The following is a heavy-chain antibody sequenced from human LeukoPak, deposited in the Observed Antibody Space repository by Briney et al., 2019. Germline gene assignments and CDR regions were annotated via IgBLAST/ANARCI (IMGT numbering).Heavy chain of an antibody. CDR3: ARDLSRPLFDY. Sequence: GGSLRLSCAASGFTFSSYAMSWVRQAPGKGLEWVSAIGGSDGSTYYADSMKGRFTISRDNSKNTLSLQMDSLRAEDTAVYYCARDLSRPLFDYWGQGTLVTVSS. V-gene: IGHV3-23*01. CDR1: GFTFSSYA. J-gene: IGHJ4*02. CDR2: IGGSDGST.